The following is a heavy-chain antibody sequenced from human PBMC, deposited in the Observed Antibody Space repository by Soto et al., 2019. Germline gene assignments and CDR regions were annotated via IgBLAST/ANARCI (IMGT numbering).Heavy chain of an antibody. CDR1: GGTFSSYA. J-gene: IGHJ4*02. D-gene: IGHD3-10*01. CDR3: ASPRDYYGSGIYYFDY. V-gene: IGHV1-69*13. CDR2: IIPIFGTA. Sequence: GASVKVSCKASGGTFSSYAISWVRQAPGQGLEWMGGIIPIFGTANYAQKFQGRVTITADESTSTAYMELSSLRSEDTAVYYCASPRDYYGSGIYYFDYWGQGTLVTVSS.